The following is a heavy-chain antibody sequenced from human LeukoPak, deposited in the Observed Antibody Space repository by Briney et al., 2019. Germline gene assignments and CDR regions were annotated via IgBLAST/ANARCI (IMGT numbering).Heavy chain of an antibody. V-gene: IGHV4-59*01. CDR3: ARFIAVAGTFDY. CDR2: IYYSGST. Sequence: PSETLSLTCTVSGGSISSYYWSWIRQPPEKGLEWIGYIYYSGSTNYNPSLKSRVTISVDTSKNQFSLKLSSVTAADTAVYYCARFIAVAGTFDYWGQGTLVTVSS. CDR1: GGSISSYY. D-gene: IGHD6-19*01. J-gene: IGHJ4*02.